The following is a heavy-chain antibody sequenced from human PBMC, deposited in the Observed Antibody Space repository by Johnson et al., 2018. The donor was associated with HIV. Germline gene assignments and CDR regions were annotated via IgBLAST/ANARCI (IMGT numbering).Heavy chain of an antibody. CDR2: ISYDGSST. J-gene: IGHJ3*02. CDR1: GFTFSSYA. D-gene: IGHD5-12*01. Sequence: QVQLVESGGGLVQPGGSLRLSCAASGFTFSSYAMSWVRQAPGKGLEWVAVISYDGSSTNYADSVKGRFTISRDNAKNTLYLQMNSLRAEDTAVFYCARDAKVGYGDAFDIWGHGTMVTVSS. CDR3: ARDAKVGYGDAFDI. V-gene: IGHV3-30*04.